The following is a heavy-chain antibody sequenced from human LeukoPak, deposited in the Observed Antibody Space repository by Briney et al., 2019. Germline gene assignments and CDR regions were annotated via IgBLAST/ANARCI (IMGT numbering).Heavy chain of an antibody. CDR3: AGDLLRYRFDS. CDR2: LYYSGST. CDR1: GGSIVSYY. Sequence: PSETLSLTCTVSGGSIVSYYWSWIRQPPGKGLEWIGFLYYSGSTNYNPTLKSRVTISADTSKNQFSLKLSSVTAADTAVYYCAGDLLRYRFDSWGQGTVDTVSS. V-gene: IGHV4-59*01. J-gene: IGHJ4*02. D-gene: IGHD3-16*02.